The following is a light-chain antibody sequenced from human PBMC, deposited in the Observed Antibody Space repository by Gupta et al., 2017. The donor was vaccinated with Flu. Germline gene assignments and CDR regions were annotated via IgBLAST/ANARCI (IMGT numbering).Light chain of an antibody. Sequence: DIQMTQSPSSLSASVGDRVTITCRASQGINSYLAWFQQKPGKAPTSLIYAASTLQSGVPPTFSGSGSGTDYTLTIDSMQPADFATHYFQQYNRYSPTFGQG. CDR1: QGINSY. J-gene: IGKJ5*01. CDR3: QQYNRYSPT. V-gene: IGKV1-16*01. CDR2: AAS.